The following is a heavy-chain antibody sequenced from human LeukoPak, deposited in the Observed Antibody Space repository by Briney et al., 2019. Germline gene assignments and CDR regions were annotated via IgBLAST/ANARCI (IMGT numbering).Heavy chain of an antibody. V-gene: IGHV3-48*01. Sequence: GGSLRLSCAASGFTFSTYSMHWVRQAPGKGLQWLSFISSSGRTTYFADSVKGRFTISRDNAKNSLYLQMNSLRAEDTAVYYCAANYGGKGDFDYWGQGTLVTVSS. J-gene: IGHJ4*02. CDR1: GFTFSTYS. D-gene: IGHD4-23*01. CDR2: ISSSGRTT. CDR3: AANYGGKGDFDY.